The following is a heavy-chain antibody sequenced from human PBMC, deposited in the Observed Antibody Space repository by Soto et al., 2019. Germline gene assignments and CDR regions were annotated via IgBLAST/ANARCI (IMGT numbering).Heavy chain of an antibody. CDR3: ARSGYSSGWSPLFDYGMDV. CDR1: GYTFTSYG. D-gene: IGHD6-19*01. J-gene: IGHJ6*02. V-gene: IGHV1-18*01. CDR2: INAYNGNT. Sequence: ASVKVSCKASGYTFTSYGISWVRQAPGQGLEWMGWINAYNGNTNYARKLQGRVTMTTDTSTSTAYMELRSLRSDDTAVYYCARSGYSSGWSPLFDYGMDVWGQGTTVTVSS.